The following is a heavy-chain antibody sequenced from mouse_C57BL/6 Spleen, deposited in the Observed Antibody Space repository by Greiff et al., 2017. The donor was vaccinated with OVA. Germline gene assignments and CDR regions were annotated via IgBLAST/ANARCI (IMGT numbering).Heavy chain of an antibody. CDR3: ARSDYYGSKGYFDV. CDR1: GYTFTSYW. Sequence: VQLKESGAELVRPGTSVKLSCKASGYTFTSYWMHWVKQRPGQGLEWIGVIDPSDSYTNYNQKFKGKATLTVDTSSSTAYMQLSSLTSEDSAVYYCARSDYYGSKGYFDVWGTGTTVTVSS. V-gene: IGHV1-59*01. D-gene: IGHD1-1*01. CDR2: IDPSDSYT. J-gene: IGHJ1*03.